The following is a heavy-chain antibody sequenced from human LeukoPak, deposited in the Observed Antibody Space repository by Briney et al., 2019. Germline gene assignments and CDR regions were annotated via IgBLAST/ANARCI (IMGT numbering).Heavy chain of an antibody. J-gene: IGHJ5*02. CDR2: ISSGSTII. Sequence: GGSLRLSCAASGFTFSSHSMNWVRQAPGKGLEWVSYISSGSTIIHYADSVKGRFTISRDGAKNSPYLQMNSLRAEDTAVYYCAKVPRQHDNWFDPWGQGTLVTVSS. D-gene: IGHD6-13*01. V-gene: IGHV3-48*01. CDR1: GFTFSSHS. CDR3: AKVPRQHDNWFDP.